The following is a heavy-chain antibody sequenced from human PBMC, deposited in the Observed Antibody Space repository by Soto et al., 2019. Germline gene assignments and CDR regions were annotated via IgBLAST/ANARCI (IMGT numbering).Heavy chain of an antibody. D-gene: IGHD6-19*01. V-gene: IGHV3-7*03. CDR1: GFTFSSYW. CDR3: ARSPKIAVAAYYHYGMDV. Sequence: LRLSCAASGFTFSSYWMSWVRQAPGKGLEWVANIKQDGSEKYYVDSVKGRFTISRDNAKNSLYLQMNSLRAEDTAVYYCARSPKIAVAAYYHYGMDVWGQGTTVTVSS. CDR2: IKQDGSEK. J-gene: IGHJ6*02.